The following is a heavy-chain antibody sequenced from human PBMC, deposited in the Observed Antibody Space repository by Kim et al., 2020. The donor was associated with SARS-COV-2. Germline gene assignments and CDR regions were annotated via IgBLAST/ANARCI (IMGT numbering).Heavy chain of an antibody. J-gene: IGHJ6*02. D-gene: IGHD2-21*02. V-gene: IGHV3-9*01. CDR3: AKAVVTAYYYYGMDV. Sequence: ADSVKGRFTISRDNAKNYLYLQMNSLRAEDTALYYCAKAVVTAYYYYGMDVWGQGTTVTVSS.